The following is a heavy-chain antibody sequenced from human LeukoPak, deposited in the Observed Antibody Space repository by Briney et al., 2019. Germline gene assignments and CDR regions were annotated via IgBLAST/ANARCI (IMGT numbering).Heavy chain of an antibody. CDR2: INPNSGGT. Sequence: GASVKVSCKASGYTFTGYYMHWVRQAPGQGLEWMGWINPNSGGTNYAQKFQGRVTMTRDTSISTAYMELSRLRSDDTAVYYCARGQDSSSGAFDIWGQGTMVTVSS. CDR1: GYTFTGYY. CDR3: ARGQDSSSGAFDI. J-gene: IGHJ3*02. D-gene: IGHD6-19*01. V-gene: IGHV1-2*02.